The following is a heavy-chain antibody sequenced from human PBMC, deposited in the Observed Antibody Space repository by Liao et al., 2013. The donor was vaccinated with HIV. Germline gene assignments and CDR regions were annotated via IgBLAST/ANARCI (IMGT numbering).Heavy chain of an antibody. V-gene: IGHV4-34*01. Sequence: QVQLQQWGAGLVKPSETLSLTCGVSGGSFSGYYWNWIRQSPGKGLEWIGQINHSGGSNSNPSLRGRVAISVDSSKNQFSLKLTSATAADTAVYYCARARWGYDTSGLRLYYHYMDVWGKGTTVTVSS. CDR1: GGSFSGYY. CDR3: ARARWGYDTSGLRLYYHYMDV. J-gene: IGHJ6*03. D-gene: IGHD3-22*01. CDR2: INHSGGS.